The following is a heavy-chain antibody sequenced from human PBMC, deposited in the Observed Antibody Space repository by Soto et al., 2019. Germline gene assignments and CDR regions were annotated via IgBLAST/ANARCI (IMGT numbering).Heavy chain of an antibody. J-gene: IGHJ4*02. CDR1: GFTFSDYS. CDR3: ARERSRLDY. CDR2: ISYDGSNK. Sequence: GGSLRLSCAASGFTFSDYSMHWVRQAPGKGLEWVAVISYDGSNKYYADSVKGRFTISRDNSKNTLYLQMDNLRADDTALYYCARERSRLDYWGQGTLVTVSS. V-gene: IGHV3-30-3*01.